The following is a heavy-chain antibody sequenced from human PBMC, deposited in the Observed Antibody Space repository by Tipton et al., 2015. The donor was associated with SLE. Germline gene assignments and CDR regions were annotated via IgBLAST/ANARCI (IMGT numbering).Heavy chain of an antibody. CDR2: IYPGDSDT. CDR1: GYSFTTYW. D-gene: IGHD4-17*01. J-gene: IGHJ4*02. Sequence: QLVQSGAEMTKPGESLKISCKGSGYSFTTYWIAWVRQMPGKGLEWMGIIYPGDSDTRYSPPFQGQVTISADKSISTAYLQWSSLKASDSAMYYCARHGDYGDYPFSDWGQGTLVTVSS. CDR3: ARHGDYGDYPFSD. V-gene: IGHV5-51*01.